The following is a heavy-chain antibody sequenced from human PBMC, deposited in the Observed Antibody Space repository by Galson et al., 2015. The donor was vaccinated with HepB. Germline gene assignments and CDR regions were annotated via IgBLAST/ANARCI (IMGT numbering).Heavy chain of an antibody. D-gene: IGHD4-17*01. CDR2: IYYSGST. V-gene: IGHV4-59*01. CDR1: GGSISSYY. Sequence: SETLSLTCTVSGGSISSYYWSWIRQPPGKGLEWIGYIYYSGSTNYNPSLKSRVTISVDTSKNQFSLKLSSVTAADTAVYYCARAYYGDYVFDYWGQGTLVTVSS. J-gene: IGHJ4*02. CDR3: ARAYYGDYVFDY.